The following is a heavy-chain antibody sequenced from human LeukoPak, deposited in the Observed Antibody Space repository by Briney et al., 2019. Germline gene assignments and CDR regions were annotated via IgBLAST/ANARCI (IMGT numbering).Heavy chain of an antibody. J-gene: IGHJ6*02. CDR2: IYYSGST. Sequence: SQTLSLTCTVSGGSISSGGYYWSWIRQHPGKGLEWIGYIYYSGSTNYNPSLKSRVTISVDTSKNQFSLKLSSVTAADTAVYYCARTITGTLLMSWGMDVWGQGTTVTVSS. CDR3: ARTITGTLLMSWGMDV. D-gene: IGHD1-20*01. CDR1: GGSISSGGYY. V-gene: IGHV4-61*08.